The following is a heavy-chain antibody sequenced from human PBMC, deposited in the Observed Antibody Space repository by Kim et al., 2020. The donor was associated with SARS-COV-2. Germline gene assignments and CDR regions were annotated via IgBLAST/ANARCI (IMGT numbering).Heavy chain of an antibody. CDR3: ARDRDGYSYGSSGMDV. Sequence: SRKGRFTISRDNSKTTCYLKMNSLRAEDRAVYYCARDRDGYSYGSSGMDVWGQGTTVTVSS. V-gene: IGHV3-30*07. D-gene: IGHD5-18*01. J-gene: IGHJ6*02.